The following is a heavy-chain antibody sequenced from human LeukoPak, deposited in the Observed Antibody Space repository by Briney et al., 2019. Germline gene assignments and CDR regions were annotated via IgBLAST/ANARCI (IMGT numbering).Heavy chain of an antibody. V-gene: IGHV1-2*02. Sequence: ASVKVSCKASGYTFTGYYMHWVRQAPGQGLEWMGWINPNSGGTNYAQKFQGRVTMTRDTSISTAYMELCRLRSDDTAVYYCAREKGHYYDSSGYYRGYYFDYWGQGTLVTVSS. CDR3: AREKGHYYDSSGYYRGYYFDY. D-gene: IGHD3-22*01. CDR2: INPNSGGT. J-gene: IGHJ4*02. CDR1: GYTFTGYY.